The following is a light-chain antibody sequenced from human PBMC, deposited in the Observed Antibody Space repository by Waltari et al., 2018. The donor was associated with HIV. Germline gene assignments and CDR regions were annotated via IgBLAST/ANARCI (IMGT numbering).Light chain of an antibody. J-gene: IGLJ2*01. CDR3: QSTDSSGTHVV. V-gene: IGLV3-25*03. Sequence: SYELTQPPSVSVSPGQTARITCSGDALPKQYVYWYQQKPGQAPVVVISKDSERPSGIPERFSGSSSGTRVTLTISGVQAEDEADYFCQSTDSSGTHVVFGGGTKLTVL. CDR2: KDS. CDR1: ALPKQY.